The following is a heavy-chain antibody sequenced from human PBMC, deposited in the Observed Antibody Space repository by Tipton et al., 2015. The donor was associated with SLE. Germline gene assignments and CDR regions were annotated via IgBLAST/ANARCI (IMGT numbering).Heavy chain of an antibody. CDR2: IRYDGSKK. CDR1: GFTFSDYG. V-gene: IGHV3-30*02. Sequence: SLRLSCAASGFTFSDYGIHWVRQAPGKGLGGVSFIRYDGSKKYHAESGKGRFSISRDNSKNTLYLQMNSLRGEDTAVYYCAKDAPGYSSDHFDYWGQGTLVTVSS. J-gene: IGHJ4*02. D-gene: IGHD6-19*01. CDR3: AKDAPGYSSDHFDY.